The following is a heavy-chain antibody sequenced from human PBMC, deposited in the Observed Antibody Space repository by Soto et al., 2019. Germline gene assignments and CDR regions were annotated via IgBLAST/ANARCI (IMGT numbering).Heavy chain of an antibody. Sequence: PGGSLRLSCAASGFTFSSYWMSWVRQAPGKGLEWVANIKQDGSEKYYVDSVKGRFTISRDNAKNSLYLQMNSLRAEDTAVYYCARDVTTGVTIFGVVTHNWFDPWGQGTLGTVS. CDR1: GFTFSSYW. J-gene: IGHJ5*02. V-gene: IGHV3-7*01. CDR2: IKQDGSEK. D-gene: IGHD3-3*01. CDR3: ARDVTTGVTIFGVVTHNWFDP.